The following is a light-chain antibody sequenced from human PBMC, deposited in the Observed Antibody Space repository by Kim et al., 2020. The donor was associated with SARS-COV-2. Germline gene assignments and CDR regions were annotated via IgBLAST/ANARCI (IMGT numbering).Light chain of an antibody. J-gene: IGLJ3*02. CDR2: GNS. CDR3: QSYDSSLRGSV. Sequence: QSVLTPPPSVSGAPGQRVTIPCTGSSSNIGAGYDVHWYQQLPGSAPKLLIYGNSNRPSGVPDRFSGSKSGTSASLAITGLQAEDEADYYCQSYDSSLRGSVFGGGTQLAVL. V-gene: IGLV1-40*01. CDR1: SSNIGAGYD.